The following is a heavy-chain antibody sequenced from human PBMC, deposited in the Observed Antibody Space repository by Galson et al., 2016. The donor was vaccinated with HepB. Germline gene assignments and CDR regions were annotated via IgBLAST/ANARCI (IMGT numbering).Heavy chain of an antibody. J-gene: IGHJ4*02. CDR2: IYSGGGT. CDR1: GIIISSHY. Sequence: SLRLSCAASGIIISSHYMTWVRQAPGKGLEWVSSIYSGGGTDYADSVKGRFTISRDSSKNTLFLQMNSLRPEDTAVYYCARDPNAAATGTWGWGQGTLVTVSS. V-gene: IGHV3-53*01. CDR3: ARDPNAAATGTWG. D-gene: IGHD6-13*01.